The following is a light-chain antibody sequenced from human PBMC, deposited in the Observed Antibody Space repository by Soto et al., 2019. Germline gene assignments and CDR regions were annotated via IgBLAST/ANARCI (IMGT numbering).Light chain of an antibody. CDR3: AAWDDSLNGLWV. V-gene: IGLV1-44*01. Sequence: QSVLTQPPSASGTPGQRVTISCSGSSSNIGSNTVNWYQQLPGAAPRLLIHTDDHRPSGVPDRFSGSKSGTSASLAISGLQSEDGADYYCAAWDDSLNGLWVFGGGTKLTVL. CDR1: SSNIGSNT. J-gene: IGLJ3*02. CDR2: TDD.